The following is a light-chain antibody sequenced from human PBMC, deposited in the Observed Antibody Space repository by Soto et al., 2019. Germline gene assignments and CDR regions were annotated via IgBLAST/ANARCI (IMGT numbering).Light chain of an antibody. Sequence: EIVMTQSPATVSVSPGERVTLSCRASQSVSNNLAWYQQKPGQVPRLVMFGASTRATGIPGRFSGTGYGRGFSLIISSLQLEDFGVYYCYQYNDWPPAFGQGTKV. V-gene: IGKV3-15*01. J-gene: IGKJ1*01. CDR2: GAS. CDR1: QSVSNN. CDR3: YQYNDWPPA.